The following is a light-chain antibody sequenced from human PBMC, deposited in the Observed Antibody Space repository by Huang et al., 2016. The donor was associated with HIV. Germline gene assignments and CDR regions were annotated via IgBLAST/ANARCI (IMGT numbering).Light chain of an antibody. CDR2: AAS. CDR3: QQLNNYPLT. CDR1: QGVGTY. Sequence: IQLTQSPSSLSASVGDRVTMTCRASQGVGTYLAWYQHRPGKAPKLLIYAASTLQSGVPSRCSGSGSGTDFTLTISSLQPEDFATYYCQQLNNYPLTFGGGTKVEIK. J-gene: IGKJ4*01. V-gene: IGKV1-9*01.